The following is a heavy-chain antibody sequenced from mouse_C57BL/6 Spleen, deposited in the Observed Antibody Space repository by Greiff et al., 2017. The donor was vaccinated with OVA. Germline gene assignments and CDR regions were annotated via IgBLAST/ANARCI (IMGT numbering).Heavy chain of an antibody. CDR3: ARDDYCYGSSYAMDY. CDR2: IYPGSGST. Sequence: VQLQQPGAELVKPGASVKMSCKASGYTFTSYWITWVKQRPGQGLEWIGDIYPGSGSTNYNEKFKSKATLTVDTSSSTAYMQLSSLTSEDSAVYDCARDDYCYGSSYAMDYWGQGTSVTVSA. J-gene: IGHJ4*01. V-gene: IGHV1-55*01. D-gene: IGHD1-1*01. CDR1: GYTFTSYW.